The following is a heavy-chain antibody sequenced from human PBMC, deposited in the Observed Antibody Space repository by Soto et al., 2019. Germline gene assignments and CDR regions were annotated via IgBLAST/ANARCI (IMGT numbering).Heavy chain of an antibody. CDR1: GYTFTGYY. J-gene: IGHJ6*02. Sequence: ASVKVSCKASGYTFTGYYMHWVRQAPGQGLEWMGWINPNSGGTNYAQKFQGWVTMTRDTSISTAYMELSRLRSDDTAVYYCARSRRSSSSRGDYYYGMDVWGQGTTVTVSS. CDR3: ARSRRSSSSRGDYYYGMDV. V-gene: IGHV1-2*04. CDR2: INPNSGGT. D-gene: IGHD6-6*01.